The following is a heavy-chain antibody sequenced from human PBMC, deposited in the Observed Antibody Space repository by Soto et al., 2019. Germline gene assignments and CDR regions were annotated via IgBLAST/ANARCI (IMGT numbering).Heavy chain of an antibody. CDR1: GYTFTGYY. J-gene: IGHJ6*02. Sequence: ASVKVSCKASGYTFTGYYMHWVRQAPGQGLEWMGWINPNSGGTNYAQKFQGWVTMTRDTSISTAYMELSRLRSDDTAVYYCARSRRSSSSRGDYYYGMDVWGQGTTVTVSS. CDR3: ARSRRSSSSRGDYYYGMDV. V-gene: IGHV1-2*04. CDR2: INPNSGGT. D-gene: IGHD6-6*01.